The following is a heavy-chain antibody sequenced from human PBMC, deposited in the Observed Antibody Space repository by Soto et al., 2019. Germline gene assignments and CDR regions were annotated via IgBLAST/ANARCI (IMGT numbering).Heavy chain of an antibody. CDR1: GFTVSSNY. Sequence: GGSLRLSCAASGFTVSSNYMSWVRQAPGKGLEWVSYISSSSSTIYYADSVKGRFTISRDNSKNTLYLQMSSLRAEDTALYFCAKDLPGALLPTCFDTWGQGILVTVSS. CDR2: ISSSSSTI. V-gene: IGHV3-23*01. CDR3: AKDLPGALLPTCFDT. J-gene: IGHJ5*02. D-gene: IGHD3-10*01.